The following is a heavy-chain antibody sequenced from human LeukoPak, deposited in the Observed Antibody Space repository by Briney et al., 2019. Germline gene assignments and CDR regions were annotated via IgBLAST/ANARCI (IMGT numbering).Heavy chain of an antibody. Sequence: PGGSLRLSCAASGFTFNKHWIHWVRQAPGKGLEWVSYINDESSDIHYAGSVRGRFTISRDDARQTLYLQLSSLRVEDTAVYYCARDTFQPGLIDSWGQGTLVTVSS. CDR1: GFTFNKHW. J-gene: IGHJ4*02. D-gene: IGHD2-2*01. V-gene: IGHV3-21*05. CDR2: INDESSDI. CDR3: ARDTFQPGLIDS.